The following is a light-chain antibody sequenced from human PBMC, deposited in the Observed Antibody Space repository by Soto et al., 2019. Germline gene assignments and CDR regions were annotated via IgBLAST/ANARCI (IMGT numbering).Light chain of an antibody. Sequence: EIVLTQSPGTLSLSPGERDTLSCRASQSVSSSYLAWYQQKPGQAPRLLIYGASSRATGIPDRFSGSGSGXXXXXXXXRLXPXDFAVYYCQQYGSSXWTFGQGTKVEIK. V-gene: IGKV3-20*01. J-gene: IGKJ1*01. CDR1: QSVSSSY. CDR3: QQYGSSXWT. CDR2: GAS.